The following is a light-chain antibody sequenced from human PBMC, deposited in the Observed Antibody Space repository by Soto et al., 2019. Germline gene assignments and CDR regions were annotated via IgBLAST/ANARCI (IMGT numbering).Light chain of an antibody. V-gene: IGKV3-11*01. Sequence: EIVLTQSPATLSLSPGERATLSCRASQSVSSYLAWYQQKPGQAPRLLIYDASNRATGIPARFSGSGSGTDFPLTISSLEPEDFAIYYCQQRSNWPAVTFGGGTKVEIK. CDR2: DAS. CDR3: QQRSNWPAVT. CDR1: QSVSSY. J-gene: IGKJ4*01.